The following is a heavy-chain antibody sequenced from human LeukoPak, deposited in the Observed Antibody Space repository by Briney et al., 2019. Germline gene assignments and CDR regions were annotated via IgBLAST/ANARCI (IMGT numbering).Heavy chain of an antibody. Sequence: SETLSLTCAVYGGSFSSYYWSWIRQSPGKGLEWIGEINHSGTTKYNPSLKSRVTISADTPQNQFSLRLSSVTAADTAVYYCTSNNWFDLWGQGTLVTVSS. V-gene: IGHV4-34*01. CDR1: GGSFSSYY. CDR2: INHSGTT. CDR3: TSNNWFDL. J-gene: IGHJ5*02.